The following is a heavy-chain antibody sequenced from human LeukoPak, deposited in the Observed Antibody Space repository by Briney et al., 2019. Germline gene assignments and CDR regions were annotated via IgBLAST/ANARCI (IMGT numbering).Heavy chain of an antibody. CDR2: IWYDGSNK. V-gene: IGHV3-33*01. CDR3: ARDSVLWFGELFSLDY. D-gene: IGHD3-10*01. J-gene: IGHJ4*02. Sequence: GRSLRLSCAASGFTFSSYGMHWVRQAPGKGLEWVAVIWYDGSNKYYADSVKGRFTTSRDNSKNTLYLQMNSLRAEDTAVYYCARDSVLWFGELFSLDYWGQGTLVTVSS. CDR1: GFTFSSYG.